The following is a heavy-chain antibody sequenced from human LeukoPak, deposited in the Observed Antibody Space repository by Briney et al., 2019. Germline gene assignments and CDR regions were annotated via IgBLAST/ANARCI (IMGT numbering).Heavy chain of an antibody. J-gene: IGHJ4*02. CDR1: SGSITNYY. CDR3: ARGALLWFGDRMEYYFDY. CDR2: IYYSENT. Sequence: SETLSLTCTVSSGSITNYYWSWIRQPPGKGLEWIGFIYYSENTNYNPSLKSRVTISVDTSKNQFSLKLSSMTAADTAVYYCARGALLWFGDRMEYYFDYWGQGTLLTVSS. V-gene: IGHV4-59*01. D-gene: IGHD3-10*01.